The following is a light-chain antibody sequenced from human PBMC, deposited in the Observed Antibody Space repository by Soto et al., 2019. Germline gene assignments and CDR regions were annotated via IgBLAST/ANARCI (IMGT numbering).Light chain of an antibody. Sequence: IQMTQSPSTLSASVGGRVAITCRASQSVVTWVAWYQQKPGKAPKLLIYAASSLQSGVPSRFSGGGSGTDFTLTITSLQPEDFATYYCQQSYSTPGTFGQGTKV. CDR1: QSVVTW. CDR2: AAS. V-gene: IGKV1-39*01. J-gene: IGKJ1*01. CDR3: QQSYSTPGT.